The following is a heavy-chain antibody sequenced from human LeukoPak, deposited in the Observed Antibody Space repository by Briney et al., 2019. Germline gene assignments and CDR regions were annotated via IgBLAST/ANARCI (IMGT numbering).Heavy chain of an antibody. CDR1: GYTLTELS. CDR2: FGPEDGET. D-gene: IGHD2-2*02. Sequence: SVSVSCKVSGYTLTELSMHWVRRAPGKGREGRGGFGPEDGETIYAEEFQGSLPMTEDTPTDTAHMALSTLRSGDTGVYYCGTVNCSSTSCYIGDWYDPWGQGILVTASS. CDR3: GTVNCSSTSCYIGDWYDP. J-gene: IGHJ5*02. V-gene: IGHV1-24*01.